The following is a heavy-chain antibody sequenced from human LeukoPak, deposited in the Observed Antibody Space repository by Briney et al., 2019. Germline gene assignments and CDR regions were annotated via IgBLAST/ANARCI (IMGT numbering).Heavy chain of an antibody. D-gene: IGHD6-19*01. J-gene: IGHJ4*02. CDR2: ISRSGSTK. CDR3: AKTPLAVAPGDYFDY. CDR1: GFTFSDYN. Sequence: GGSLRLSCAASGFTFSDYNMRWIRQAPGKGLEWVSSISRSGSTKYYADSVKGRFTISRDNSKNTLYLQMNSLRAEDTAVYYCAKTPLAVAPGDYFDYWGQGTLVTVSS. V-gene: IGHV3-11*01.